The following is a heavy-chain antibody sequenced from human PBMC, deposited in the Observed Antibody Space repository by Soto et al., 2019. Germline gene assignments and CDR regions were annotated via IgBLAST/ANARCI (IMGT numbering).Heavy chain of an antibody. Sequence: QVLLVESGGGVVQPGRSLRISCAVSGFTFSSFGMHWVRQAPGKGLEWVAVISDDGSSKHYADSLKGRFTISREHSNNPRYLQMDSLGTQDTPAYYCAKGRRGDFGDLNLPAYWGKGTLVTVSS. CDR2: ISDDGSSK. J-gene: IGHJ4*02. D-gene: IGHD4-17*01. CDR1: GFTFSSFG. CDR3: AKGRRGDFGDLNLPAY. V-gene: IGHV3-30*18.